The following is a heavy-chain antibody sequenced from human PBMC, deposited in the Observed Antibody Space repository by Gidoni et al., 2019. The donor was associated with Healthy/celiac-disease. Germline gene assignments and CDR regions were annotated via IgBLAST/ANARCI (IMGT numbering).Heavy chain of an antibody. J-gene: IGHJ6*03. Sequence: QVQLQESGPGLVKPSQTLSLTCTVSGGSISSGSYYWSWIRQPAGKGLEWIGRIYTSGSTNYNPSLKSRVTISVDTSKNHFSLKLSSVTAADTAVYYCARERYCSSTSCYSRGGPMDVWGKGTTVTVSS. D-gene: IGHD2-2*01. CDR2: IYTSGST. CDR3: ARERYCSSTSCYSRGGPMDV. V-gene: IGHV4-61*02. CDR1: GGSISSGSYY.